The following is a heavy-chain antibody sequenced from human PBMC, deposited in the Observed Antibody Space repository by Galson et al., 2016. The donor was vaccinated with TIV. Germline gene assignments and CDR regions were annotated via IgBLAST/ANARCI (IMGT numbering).Heavy chain of an antibody. V-gene: IGHV3-23*01. Sequence: SLRLSCAASGFKLSWSAMNWVRQAPGKGLEWVSGIGSSDNNTYYADSVEGRFTISRDNSKNTLSLQMHGLRAEDTAVYYCAREPPSSGPLEGRYYYGLDVWGQGTTVTVSS. D-gene: IGHD3-22*01. CDR3: AREPPSSGPLEGRYYYGLDV. CDR1: GFKLSWSA. J-gene: IGHJ6*02. CDR2: IGSSDNNT.